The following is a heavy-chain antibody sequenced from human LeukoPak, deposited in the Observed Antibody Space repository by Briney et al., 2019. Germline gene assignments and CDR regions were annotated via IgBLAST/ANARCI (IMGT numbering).Heavy chain of an antibody. V-gene: IGHV3-23*01. J-gene: IGHJ4*02. Sequence: GGSLRLSCAASGFAFNKYAMSWVRQAPGKGLEWVSAIGGSGGTTYYADSVKGRFTISRDNSKNTLYLQMNSLRAEDTAVYYCSKDRGGTYGDYFDYWGQGTLVTVSS. CDR1: GFAFNKYA. CDR3: SKDRGGTYGDYFDY. CDR2: IGGSGGTT. D-gene: IGHD4-17*01.